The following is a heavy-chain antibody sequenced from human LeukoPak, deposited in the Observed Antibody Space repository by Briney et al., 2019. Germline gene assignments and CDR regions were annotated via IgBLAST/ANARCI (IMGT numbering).Heavy chain of an antibody. D-gene: IGHD2-2*01. CDR3: ARDRVVVPAAFDY. CDR2: INPNSGGT. Sequence: ATVTVSCKASGYTFTAYYMHWVRQAPGQGLEWMGWINPNSGGTNYAQKFQGRATMTRDTSISTAYMELSRLRSDDTAVYYCARDRVVVPAAFDYWGQGTLVTVSS. CDR1: GYTFTAYY. V-gene: IGHV1-2*02. J-gene: IGHJ4*02.